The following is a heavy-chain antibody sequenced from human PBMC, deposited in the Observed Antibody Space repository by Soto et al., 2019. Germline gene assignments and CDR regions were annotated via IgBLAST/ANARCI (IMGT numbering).Heavy chain of an antibody. CDR2: IYYSGST. CDR1: GGSISSGGYH. D-gene: IGHD3-9*01. J-gene: IGHJ5*02. V-gene: IGHV4-31*03. CDR3: ARGLGSRYFDWLLHPNWFDP. Sequence: PSETLSLTCTVSGGSISSGGYHWSWIRQHPGKGLEWIGYIYYSGSTYYNPSLKSRVTISVDTSKNQFSLKLSSVTAADTAVYYCARGLGSRYFDWLLHPNWFDPWGQGTLVTVSS.